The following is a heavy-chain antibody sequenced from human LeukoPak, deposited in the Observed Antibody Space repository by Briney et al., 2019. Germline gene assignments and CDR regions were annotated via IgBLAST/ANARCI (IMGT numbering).Heavy chain of an antibody. Sequence: SETLSLTCTVSGGSISSYYWSWIRQPAGKGLEWIGRIYTSGSTNYNPSLKSRVTISVDTSKNQFSLKLSSVTAADTAVYYCARRRWLQLATRNWFDPWGQGTLVTVSS. CDR3: ARRRWLQLATRNWFDP. CDR2: IYTSGST. J-gene: IGHJ5*02. CDR1: GGSISSYY. D-gene: IGHD5-24*01. V-gene: IGHV4-4*07.